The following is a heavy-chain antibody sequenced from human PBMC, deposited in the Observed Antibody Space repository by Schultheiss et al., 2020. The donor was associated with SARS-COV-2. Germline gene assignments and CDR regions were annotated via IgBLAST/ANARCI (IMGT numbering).Heavy chain of an antibody. D-gene: IGHD1-26*01. Sequence: ETLSLTCAVSGGSISNSNWWSWVRQPPGKGLEWVANIKQDGSEKYYVDSVKGRFTISRDNAKNSLYLQMNSLRAEDTALYYCAKDLSPWELLSEPLFDIWGQGTMVTVSS. J-gene: IGHJ3*02. CDR2: IKQDGSEK. CDR1: GGSISNSNW. V-gene: IGHV3-7*03. CDR3: AKDLSPWELLSEPLFDI.